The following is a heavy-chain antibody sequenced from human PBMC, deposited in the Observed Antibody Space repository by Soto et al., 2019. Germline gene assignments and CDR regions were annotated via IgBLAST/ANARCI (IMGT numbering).Heavy chain of an antibody. CDR1: GFTFTTYG. D-gene: IGHD1-26*01. J-gene: IGHJ4*02. Sequence: QVQVVDSGGGVVQPGRSLRLSWAASGFTFTTYGMHWVRRAPGKGLEWEAVISYYGSHAYYADSVKGRFTISRDNSKNTLYLRINRLRDEDTAIYYCAKEQTYSVASGFDYWGRGALVTVSS. CDR3: AKEQTYSVASGFDY. CDR2: ISYYGSHA. V-gene: IGHV3-30*18.